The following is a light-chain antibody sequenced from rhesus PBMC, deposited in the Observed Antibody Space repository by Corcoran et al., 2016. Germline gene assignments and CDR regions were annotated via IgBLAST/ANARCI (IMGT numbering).Light chain of an antibody. CDR3: QQHNDYPFT. V-gene: IGKV1-33*02. J-gene: IGKJ3*01. CDR1: QGISKY. Sequence: DIQMTQSPSSLSASVGDTVTITCQASQGISKYLAWYQQKPGKAPKILIYDASNLQSWVPSRFSGSGSRTEFTLTISSLQPEDFATYYCQQHNDYPFTFGPGTKLDIK. CDR2: DAS.